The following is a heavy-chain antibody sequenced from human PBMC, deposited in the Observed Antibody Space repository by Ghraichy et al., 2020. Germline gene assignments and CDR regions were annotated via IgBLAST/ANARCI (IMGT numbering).Heavy chain of an antibody. Sequence: SGTLSLTCTVSGGSISSYYWSWIRQPPGKGLEWIGYIYYSGSTNYNPSLKSRVTISVDTSKNQFSLKLSSVTAADTAVYYCAREHPYYDILTGYYPQQFDYWGQGTLVTVSS. J-gene: IGHJ4*02. V-gene: IGHV4-59*01. CDR2: IYYSGST. CDR3: AREHPYYDILTGYYPQQFDY. CDR1: GGSISSYY. D-gene: IGHD3-9*01.